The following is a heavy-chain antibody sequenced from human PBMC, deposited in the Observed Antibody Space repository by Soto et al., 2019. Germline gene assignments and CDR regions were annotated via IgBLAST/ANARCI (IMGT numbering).Heavy chain of an antibody. J-gene: IGHJ6*02. V-gene: IGHV3-23*01. D-gene: IGHD6-19*01. CDR2: ISGSGGST. CDR3: AKSRSSGWDYYYYYGMDV. Sequence: PGGSLRLSCAASGFTISSYAMSWVRQAPGKGLEWVSAISGSGGSTYYADSVKGRFTISRDNSKNTLYLQMNSLRAEDTAVYYCAKSRSSGWDYYYYYGMDVWGQGTTVTVSS. CDR1: GFTISSYA.